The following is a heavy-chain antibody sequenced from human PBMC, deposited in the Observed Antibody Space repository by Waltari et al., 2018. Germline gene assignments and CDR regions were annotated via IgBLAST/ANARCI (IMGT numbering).Heavy chain of an antibody. D-gene: IGHD1-26*01. CDR3: ARWEADWFDP. V-gene: IGHV1-8*01. CDR1: GYTFTSYD. CDR2: MNPNSGNT. J-gene: IGHJ5*02. Sequence: QVQLVQSGAEVKKPGASVKVSCKASGYTFTSYDINWVRQATGQGLEWMGVMNPNSGNTGYAQNVQGRVTMTRNTARSTAYMELSSLRSEDTAVYYCARWEADWFDPWGQGTLVTVSS.